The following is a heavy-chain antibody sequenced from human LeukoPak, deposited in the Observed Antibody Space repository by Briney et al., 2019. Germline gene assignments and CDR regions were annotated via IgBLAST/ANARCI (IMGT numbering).Heavy chain of an antibody. CDR3: AKDSSNIMGARLDY. CDR2: ISISGGST. J-gene: IGHJ4*02. Sequence: GGSLRLSCAASGFTFSSYAMSWVRQAPGRGLEWVSGISISGGSTYYADSVKGRFTISRDNSKNTLFLQMNSLRAEDTAVYYCAKDSSNIMGARLDYWGQGTLVTVSS. D-gene: IGHD1-26*01. CDR1: GFTFSSYA. V-gene: IGHV3-23*01.